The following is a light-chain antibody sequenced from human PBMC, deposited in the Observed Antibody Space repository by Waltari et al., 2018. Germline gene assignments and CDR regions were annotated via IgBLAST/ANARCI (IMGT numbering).Light chain of an antibody. CDR3: QQCNSYLLT. Sequence: DIQMTQSPSTLSASVGDRVTITCRASPSIGSSLAWYPQTPGKAPKVVIYEASSLESGVPSRFSGSGSGTEFTLTISSLQPDDFATYYCQQCNSYLLTFGGGTKVEIK. V-gene: IGKV1-5*03. CDR1: PSIGSS. J-gene: IGKJ4*01. CDR2: EAS.